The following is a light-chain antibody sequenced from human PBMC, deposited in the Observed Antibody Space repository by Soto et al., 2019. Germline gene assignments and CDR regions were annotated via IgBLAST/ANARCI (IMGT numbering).Light chain of an antibody. V-gene: IGLV2-8*01. Sequence: QSALTQPPSASGSPGQSVTISCTGTSSDVGGYNYVSWYQQHPGKAPKLMIYEVSKWPSGVPDRFSGSKSGNTASLTVSGLQAEDEADYYCSSYAAGNTVVFGGGTKLNVL. CDR1: SSDVGGYNY. CDR3: SSYAAGNTVV. CDR2: EVS. J-gene: IGLJ2*01.